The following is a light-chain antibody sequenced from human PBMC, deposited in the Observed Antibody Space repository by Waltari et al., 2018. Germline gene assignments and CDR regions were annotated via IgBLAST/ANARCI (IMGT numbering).Light chain of an antibody. Sequence: YQQPPEAAPKVLSDRNEQRPSRVPNRFSGSKSATSSPLAISGLRAEDDADYSCAALDDSLRAVVFGGGTKLCVL. V-gene: IGLV1-47*01. CDR2: RNE. J-gene: IGLJ2*01. CDR3: AALDDSLRAVV.